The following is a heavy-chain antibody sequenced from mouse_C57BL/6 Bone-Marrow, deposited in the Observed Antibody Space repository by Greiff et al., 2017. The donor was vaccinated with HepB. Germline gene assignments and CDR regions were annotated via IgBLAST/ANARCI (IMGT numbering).Heavy chain of an antibody. J-gene: IGHJ1*03. D-gene: IGHD4-1*01. V-gene: IGHV1-76*01. Sequence: QVQLQQSGAELVRPGASVKLSCKASGYTFTDYYINWVKQRPGQGLEWIARIYPGSGNTYYNEKFKGKATLTAEKSSSTAYMQLSSLTSEDSAVYFCARRELGPYWYFDVWGTGTTVTVSS. CDR1: GYTFTDYY. CDR2: IYPGSGNT. CDR3: ARRELGPYWYFDV.